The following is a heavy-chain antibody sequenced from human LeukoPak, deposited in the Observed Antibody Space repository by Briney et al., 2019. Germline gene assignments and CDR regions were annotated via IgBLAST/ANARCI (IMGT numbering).Heavy chain of an antibody. CDR2: IRYDGSNK. J-gene: IGHJ4*02. V-gene: IGHV3-30*02. CDR1: GFTFSSYG. Sequence: GGPLRLSCAASGFTFSSYGMHWVRQAPGKGLEGVAFIRYDGSNKYYADSVKGRFTISRDNSKNTLYLQMNSLRAEDTAVYYCAKLTGRYCSSTSCYAYWGQGTLVTVPS. CDR3: AKLTGRYCSSTSCYAY. D-gene: IGHD2-2*01.